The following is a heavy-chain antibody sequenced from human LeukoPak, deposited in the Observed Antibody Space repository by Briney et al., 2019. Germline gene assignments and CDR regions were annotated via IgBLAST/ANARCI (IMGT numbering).Heavy chain of an antibody. CDR1: GFTFSDYY. CDR2: IKQDGSEK. Sequence: GGSLRLSCAASGFTFSDYYMSWIRQAPGKGLEWVANIKQDGSEKYYVDSVKGRFTISRDNAKNSLYLQMNSLRAEDTAVYYCARDQGGSGSDYYYMDVWGKGTTVTISS. CDR3: ARDQGGSGSDYYYMDV. D-gene: IGHD3-10*01. J-gene: IGHJ6*03. V-gene: IGHV3-7*01.